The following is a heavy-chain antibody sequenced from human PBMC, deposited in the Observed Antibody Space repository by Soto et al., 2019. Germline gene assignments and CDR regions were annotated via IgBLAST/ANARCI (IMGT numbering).Heavy chain of an antibody. CDR3: ARDPPAFHSAFDY. V-gene: IGHV6-1*01. J-gene: IGHJ4*02. Sequence: SQTLSLTCVISGDSVSNNRAAWNLIRQSPSRGLEWLGRTYYRSKWLNDYVLSMKGRLTISPDTSKNQFSLHLDSVTPEDTAMYYCARDPPAFHSAFDYWGQGTLVTVSS. CDR2: TYYRSKWLN. CDR1: GDSVSNNRAA. D-gene: IGHD4-4*01.